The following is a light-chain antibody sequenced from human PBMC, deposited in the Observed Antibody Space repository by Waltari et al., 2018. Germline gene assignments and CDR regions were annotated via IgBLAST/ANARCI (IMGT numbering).Light chain of an antibody. Sequence: QAALTQPPSVSKPLGQSVTIPCTGTDSDVGGYNDVSWYQQHPDTAPRLLIYDVNKRPSGVSDRFSGSKSGNTASLTISGLQAEDEADYYCCSYRSGSTFDVFGTGTKLTVL. CDR3: CSYRSGSTFDV. J-gene: IGLJ6*01. CDR2: DVN. CDR1: DSDVGGYND. V-gene: IGLV2-14*03.